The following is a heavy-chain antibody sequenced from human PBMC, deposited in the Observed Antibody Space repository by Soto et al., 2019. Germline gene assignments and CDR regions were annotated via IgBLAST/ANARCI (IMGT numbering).Heavy chain of an antibody. CDR2: ISLYSDGT. Sequence: GASVKVSCKTSGYTFSNYGITWVRQAPGQPLEWLGWISLYSDGTNYAQKFQGRVSMTTDTSTTTAHMELRSLRSDDTAVYYCARIGRPLEIYSSSSSAAIDYWGQGTLVTVSS. V-gene: IGHV1-18*01. CDR3: ARIGRPLEIYSSSSSAAIDY. J-gene: IGHJ4*02. CDR1: GYTFSNYG. D-gene: IGHD6-6*01.